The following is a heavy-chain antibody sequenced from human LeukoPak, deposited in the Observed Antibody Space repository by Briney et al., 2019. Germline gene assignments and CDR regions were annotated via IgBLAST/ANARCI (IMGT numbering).Heavy chain of an antibody. CDR3: ARARPTTVTTEGGAFDI. V-gene: IGHV1-69*13. CDR1: GGTFSSYA. Sequence: EASVKVSCKASGGTFSSYAISWVRRAPGQGLEWMGGIIPIFGTANYAQKFQGRVTITADESTSTAYMELSSLRSEDTAVYYCARARPTTVTTEGGAFDIWGQGTMVTVSS. CDR2: IIPIFGTA. J-gene: IGHJ3*02. D-gene: IGHD4-17*01.